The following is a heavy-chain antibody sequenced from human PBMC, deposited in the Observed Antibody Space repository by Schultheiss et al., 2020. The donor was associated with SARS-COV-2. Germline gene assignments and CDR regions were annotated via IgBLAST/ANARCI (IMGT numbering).Heavy chain of an antibody. Sequence: SQTLSLTCAVYGGSFSGYYWSWIRQPPGKGLEWIGEINHSGSTNYNPSLKSRVTISVDTSKNQFSLKLSSVTAADTAVYYCARLTPEWELLNFDYWGQGTLVTVSS. CDR1: GGSFSGYY. CDR3: ARLTPEWELLNFDY. D-gene: IGHD1-26*01. CDR2: INHSGST. J-gene: IGHJ4*02. V-gene: IGHV4-34*01.